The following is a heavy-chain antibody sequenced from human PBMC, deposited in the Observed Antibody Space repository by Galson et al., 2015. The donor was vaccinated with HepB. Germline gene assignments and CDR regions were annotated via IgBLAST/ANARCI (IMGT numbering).Heavy chain of an antibody. J-gene: IGHJ5*02. CDR1: GFTFRSYA. V-gene: IGHV3-23*01. CDR2: ISGSGGST. D-gene: IGHD3-10*01. Sequence: SLRLSCAASGFTFRSYAMSWVRQAPGKGLEWVSAISGSGGSTYYADSVKGRFTISRDNAKNSLYLQMNSLRAEDTAVYYCAREEFYGENWFDPWGQGTLVTVSS. CDR3: AREEFYGENWFDP.